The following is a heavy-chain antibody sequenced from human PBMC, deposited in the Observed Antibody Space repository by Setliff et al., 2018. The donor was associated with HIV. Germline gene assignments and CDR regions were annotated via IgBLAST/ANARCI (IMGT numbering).Heavy chain of an antibody. Sequence: KPSETLSLTCTVSGGSISSRSYYWSWLRQPAGKGLEWLGRIYSNGNTDYNPSLKSRVTISEDTSKNQFSLKVNSVTAADTAMYVCARVSTDYVWGSFLSSGPYYFDFWGQGALVTVSS. V-gene: IGHV4-61*02. J-gene: IGHJ4*02. CDR2: IYSNGNT. CDR1: GGSISSRSYY. D-gene: IGHD3-16*01. CDR3: ARVSTDYVWGSFLSSGPYYFDF.